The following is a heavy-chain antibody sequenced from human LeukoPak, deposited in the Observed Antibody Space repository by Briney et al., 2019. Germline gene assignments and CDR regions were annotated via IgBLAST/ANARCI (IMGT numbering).Heavy chain of an antibody. J-gene: IGHJ3*02. D-gene: IGHD3-3*01. CDR2: INSDGSST. V-gene: IGHV3-74*01. CDR1: GFTFSNYW. CDR3: ARGLTIFGVVNDAFDI. Sequence: GGSLRLTXAASGFTFSNYWMHWVGQPPGKGLVWLSLINSDGSSTIYADSVKGRFTVSRDNAKNTLYLQMNSLRAEDAAVYYCARGLTIFGVVNDAFDIWGQGTMVTVSS.